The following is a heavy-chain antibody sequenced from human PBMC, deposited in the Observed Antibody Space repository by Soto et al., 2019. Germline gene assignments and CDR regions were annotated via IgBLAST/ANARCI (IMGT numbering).Heavy chain of an antibody. CDR1: GFTFSSYG. J-gene: IGHJ6*02. CDR2: ISYDGSNK. CDR3: AKPSFLGEQQRIMDV. D-gene: IGHD6-13*01. Sequence: GGSLRLSCAASGFTFSSYGMHWVRQAPGKGLEWVAVISYDGSNKYYADSVKGRFTISRDNSKNTLYLQMNSLRAEDTAVYYCAKPSFLGEQQRIMDVWGQGTTVTVSS. V-gene: IGHV3-30*18.